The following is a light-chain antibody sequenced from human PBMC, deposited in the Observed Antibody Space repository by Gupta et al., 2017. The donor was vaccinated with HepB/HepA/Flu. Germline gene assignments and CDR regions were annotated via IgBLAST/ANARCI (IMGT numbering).Light chain of an antibody. J-gene: IGKJ3*01. V-gene: IGKV1-39*01. CDR3: QQSYSTPRLT. CDR1: QSISSY. Sequence: DIQMTQSPSSLSASVGDRVTITCRASQSISSYLNWYQQKPGKVPKLLIYAASSLQSGVPSRFSGSGSGTDFTLTISRLQPEDFATYYCQQSYSTPRLTFGPGTKVDIK. CDR2: AAS.